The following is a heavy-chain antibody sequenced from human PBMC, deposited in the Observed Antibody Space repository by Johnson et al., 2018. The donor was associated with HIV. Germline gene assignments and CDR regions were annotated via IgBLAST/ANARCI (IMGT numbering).Heavy chain of an antibody. CDR3: AKADDILTGYYKGFDAFDV. V-gene: IGHV3-23*04. D-gene: IGHD3-9*01. Sequence: VQLVESGGGLVQPGGSLRLSCVASGLTFSSYGMSWVRQAPGKGPEWVSGISGSGGSTYYADSVKGRFTISRDNSKSTLFLQMNSLRAEDTAAYYCAKADDILTGYYKGFDAFDVWGLG. J-gene: IGHJ3*01. CDR2: ISGSGGST. CDR1: GLTFSSYG.